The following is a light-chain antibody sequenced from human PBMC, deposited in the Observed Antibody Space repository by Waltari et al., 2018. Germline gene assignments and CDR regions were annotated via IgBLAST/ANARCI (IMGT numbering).Light chain of an antibody. CDR1: QSVSRN. J-gene: IGKJ1*01. V-gene: IGKV3-15*01. Sequence: EIVMTQSPATLSVSPGERATLPCRASQSVSRNLACYQQKPGQAPSLLIYGASTRATGIPARFSGSGSGTEFTLTISSMQSEDFAVYYCQQYNNWPPWTFGQGTKVEIK. CDR3: QQYNNWPPWT. CDR2: GAS.